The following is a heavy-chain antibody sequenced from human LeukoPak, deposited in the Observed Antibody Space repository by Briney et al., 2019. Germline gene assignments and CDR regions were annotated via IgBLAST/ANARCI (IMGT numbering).Heavy chain of an antibody. CDR2: INPNSGGT. CDR3: ARGAVDYGDKAGAFDI. CDR1: GYTFTGYY. Sequence: SLKVSRMTSGYTFTGYYMNWVRQASGQRLEWMGWINPNSGGTNYAQKFQGRVTMTRDTSISTAYMELSRLRSDDTAVYYCARGAVDYGDKAGAFDIWGQGTMVTVSS. V-gene: IGHV1-2*02. D-gene: IGHD4-17*01. J-gene: IGHJ3*02.